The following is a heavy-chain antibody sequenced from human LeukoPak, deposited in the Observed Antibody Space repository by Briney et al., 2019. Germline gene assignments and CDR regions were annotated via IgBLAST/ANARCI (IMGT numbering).Heavy chain of an antibody. CDR3: TTELDMITFGGVDY. CDR1: GFTFSTYG. J-gene: IGHJ4*02. V-gene: IGHV3-23*01. D-gene: IGHD3-16*01. CDR2: ISGSGGST. Sequence: PGGSLRLSCTASGFTFSTYGMSWVRQAPGKGLEWVSAISGSGGSTYYADSVKGRFTISRDNSKNTLYLQMNSLKTEDTAVYYCTTELDMITFGGVDYWGQGTLVTVSS.